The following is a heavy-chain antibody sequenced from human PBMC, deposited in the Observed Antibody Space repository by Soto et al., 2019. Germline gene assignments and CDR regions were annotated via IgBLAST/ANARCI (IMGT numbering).Heavy chain of an antibody. V-gene: IGHV1-24*01. D-gene: IGHD3-10*01. CDR2: FDPEGGEA. CDR3: ATPQPLRGAMITNINFEF. CDR1: S. J-gene: IGHJ4*02. Sequence: SRRSLHQAPEKGLEWMGGFDPEGGEAIYEQKWHGRVTVTEDTVTDTAYMELSGLNSDDTAVYYCATPQPLRGAMITNINFEFWLQRTPVTVSS.